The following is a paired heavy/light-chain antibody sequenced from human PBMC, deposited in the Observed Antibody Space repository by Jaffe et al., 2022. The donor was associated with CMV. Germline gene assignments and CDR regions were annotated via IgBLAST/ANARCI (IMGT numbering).Light chain of an antibody. V-gene: IGLV6-57*04. CDR3: QSYDGRYEDWV. CDR2: EDD. Sequence: NFMLTQPHSVSESPGKTVTISCTRSSGSIGSKYVQWYQQRPGSAPITVIYEDDQRPSGVPDRFSGSIDSSSNSASLTISGLKTEDEADYYCQSYDGRYEDWVFGGGTKLTVL. J-gene: IGLJ3*02. CDR1: SGSIGSKY.
Heavy chain of an antibody. Sequence: EVQLVESGGGLVQPGRSLRLSCEASGFTFDDYGMHWVRQAPGKGLEWVSGISWDSGTKGYADSVKGRFTISRDNAKNCLYLQMNSLRAEDTAMYYCTKVRFGGTYYDHWGLGTLVKVSA. CDR1: GFTFDDYG. CDR3: TKVRFGGTYYDH. D-gene: IGHD3-16*01. V-gene: IGHV3-9*01. J-gene: IGHJ4*02. CDR2: ISWDSGTK.